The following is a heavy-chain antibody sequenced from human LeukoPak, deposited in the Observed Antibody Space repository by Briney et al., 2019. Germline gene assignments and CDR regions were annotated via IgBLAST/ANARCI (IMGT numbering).Heavy chain of an antibody. D-gene: IGHD3-22*01. J-gene: IGHJ4*02. CDR3: ARLGYYDSSGYPLKDY. Sequence: GASVKVSCKASGYTFTSYYMHWVRQAPGQGLEWMGGIIPIFGTANYAQKFQGRVTITADESTSTAYMELSSLRSEDTAVYYCARLGYYDSSGYPLKDYWGQGTLVTVSS. CDR2: IIPIFGTA. V-gene: IGHV1-69*13. CDR1: GYTFTSYY.